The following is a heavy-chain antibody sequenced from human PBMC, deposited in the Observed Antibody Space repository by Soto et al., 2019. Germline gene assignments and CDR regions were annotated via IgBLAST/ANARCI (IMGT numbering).Heavy chain of an antibody. J-gene: IGHJ5*02. D-gene: IGHD4-17*01. Sequence: EVQLVESGGGLVKPGGSLRLSCAASGFTFSSYSMNWVRQAPGKGLEWVSSISSSSSYIYYADSVKGRFTISRDNAKNSLYLQMNSLRAEDTAVYYCVSGSHGVNNWFDPWGQGTLVTVSS. CDR1: GFTFSSYS. CDR2: ISSSSSYI. CDR3: VSGSHGVNNWFDP. V-gene: IGHV3-21*01.